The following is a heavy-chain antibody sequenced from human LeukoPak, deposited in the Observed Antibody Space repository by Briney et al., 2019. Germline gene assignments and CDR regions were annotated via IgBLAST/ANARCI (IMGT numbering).Heavy chain of an antibody. J-gene: IGHJ5*02. CDR1: GGSISSYY. CDR3: ARGWGSLDWFDP. Sequence: PSETLSLTCTVSGGSISSYYWSWSRQPPGKGLEWIGYIYYSGSTNYNPSLKSRVTISVDTSKKQFSLKLSSVTAADTAVYYCARGWGSLDWFDPWGQGTLVTVSS. CDR2: IYYSGST. D-gene: IGHD1-1*01. V-gene: IGHV4-59*01.